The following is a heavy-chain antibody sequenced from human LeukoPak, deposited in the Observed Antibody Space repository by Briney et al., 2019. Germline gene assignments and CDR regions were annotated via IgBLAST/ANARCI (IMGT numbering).Heavy chain of an antibody. CDR1: GGSISSYY. J-gene: IGHJ4*02. Sequence: PSETLSLTCTVSGGSISSYYWSWIRQPPGKGLEWIGYIYYSGSTNYNPSLKSRVTISVDTSKNQFSLKLSSVTAADTAVYYCARGQWLGNFGPTPFDYWGQGTLVTVSS. D-gene: IGHD6-19*01. CDR3: ARGQWLGNFGPTPFDY. CDR2: IYYSGST. V-gene: IGHV4-59*01.